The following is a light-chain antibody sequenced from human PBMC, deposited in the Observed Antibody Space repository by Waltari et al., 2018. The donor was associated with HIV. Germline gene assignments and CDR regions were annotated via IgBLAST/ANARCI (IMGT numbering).Light chain of an antibody. V-gene: IGLV1-40*01. CDR3: QSYDATRDSRV. CDR1: VSDIGANVD. CDR2: GDS. J-gene: IGLJ6*01. Sequence: QFGLTQPPSVSGAPGQNVTITCTGSVSDIGANVDVHWYPRSPGAAPRLLIYGDSIRPSGIPVRFSWSKSDFQASLTIARLQLEDEAEYVCQSYDATRDSRVFGGGTRVTV.